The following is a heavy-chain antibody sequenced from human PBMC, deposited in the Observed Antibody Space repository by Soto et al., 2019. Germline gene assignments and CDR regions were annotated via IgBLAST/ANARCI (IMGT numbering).Heavy chain of an antibody. CDR3: ARELIRGVGYYYYYYGMDV. CDR2: IYHSGST. J-gene: IGHJ6*02. CDR1: GGSISSGGYS. Sequence: PSETLSLTCAVSGGSISSGGYSWSWIRQPPGKGLEWIGYIYHSGSTYYNPSLKSRVTISVDRSKNQFSLKLSSVTAADTAVYYCARELIRGVGYYYYYYGMDVWGQVTTVTVSS. D-gene: IGHD3-10*01. V-gene: IGHV4-30-2*01.